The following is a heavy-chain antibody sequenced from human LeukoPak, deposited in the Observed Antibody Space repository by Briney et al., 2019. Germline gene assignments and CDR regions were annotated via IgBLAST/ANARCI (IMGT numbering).Heavy chain of an antibody. CDR1: GFTFSNAW. CDR3: ARGSSSWPDAFDI. CDR2: IKSKTDGGTT. Sequence: PGGSLRLSCAASGFTFSNAWMSWVRQAPGKGLEWVGRIKSKTDGGTTDYAAPVKGRFTISRDDSKNTLYLQMNSLKTEDTAVYYCARGSSSWPDAFDIWGQGTMVTVSS. V-gene: IGHV3-15*01. D-gene: IGHD6-13*01. J-gene: IGHJ3*02.